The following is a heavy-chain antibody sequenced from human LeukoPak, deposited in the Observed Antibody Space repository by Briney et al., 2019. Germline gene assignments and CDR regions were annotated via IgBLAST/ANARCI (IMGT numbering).Heavy chain of an antibody. CDR2: IQYGGST. Sequence: PGETLSLTCTVSGSSTSSYYWSWIRQSPGRGLEWIGYIQYGGSTNYNPSLKSGFTISIDTSKNQLSLNLSSVTAADTAMYYCARGEGAVAGIGAFVIWGQGTMVTVSS. V-gene: IGHV4-59*01. CDR3: ARGEGAVAGIGAFVI. CDR1: GSSTSSYY. J-gene: IGHJ3*02. D-gene: IGHD6-19*01.